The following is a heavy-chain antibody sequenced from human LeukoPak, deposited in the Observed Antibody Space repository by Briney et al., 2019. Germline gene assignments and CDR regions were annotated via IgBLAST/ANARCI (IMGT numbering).Heavy chain of an antibody. CDR3: AIVVVPAAEMDV. J-gene: IGHJ6*04. CDR1: GFTFSNFG. D-gene: IGHD2-2*01. Sequence: PGGSLRLSCAASGFTFSNFGMHWVRQAPGKGLEWVAVISYDAKVTYYADSVKGRFTISRDNSKNTLYLQMTSLRGEDTALYYCAIVVVPAAEMDVWGKGTTVTVSS. CDR2: ISYDAKVT. V-gene: IGHV3-30*03.